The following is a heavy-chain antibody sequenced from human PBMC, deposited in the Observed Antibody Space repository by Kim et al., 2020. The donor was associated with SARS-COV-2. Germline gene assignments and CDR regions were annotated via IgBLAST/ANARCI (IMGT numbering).Heavy chain of an antibody. CDR3: ATTTYYYDSSGPHDAFDI. D-gene: IGHD3-22*01. J-gene: IGHJ3*02. Sequence: SVKVSCKASGGTFSSYAISWVRQAPGQGLEWMGRIIPILGIANYAQKFQGRVTITADKSTSTAYMELSSLRSEDTAVYYCATTTYYYDSSGPHDAFDIWGQGTMVTVSS. CDR1: GGTFSSYA. V-gene: IGHV1-69*04. CDR2: IIPILGIA.